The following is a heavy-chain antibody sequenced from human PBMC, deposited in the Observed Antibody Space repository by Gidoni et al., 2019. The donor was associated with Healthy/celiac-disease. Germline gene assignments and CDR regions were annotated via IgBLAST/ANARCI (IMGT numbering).Heavy chain of an antibody. CDR1: GFTFGSYW. D-gene: IGHD6-13*01. J-gene: IGHJ6*02. V-gene: IGHV3-7*03. Sequence: EVQLVESGGGLVQPGGSLRLSCAASGFTFGSYWRGWVRQAPGKGLEWVANIKQDVSEKYYVDSVKGRFTISSDNAKNSLYLQMNSLRAEDTAVYYCAREGHSSSWGLLYYGMDVWGQGTTVTVSS. CDR2: IKQDVSEK. CDR3: AREGHSSSWGLLYYGMDV.